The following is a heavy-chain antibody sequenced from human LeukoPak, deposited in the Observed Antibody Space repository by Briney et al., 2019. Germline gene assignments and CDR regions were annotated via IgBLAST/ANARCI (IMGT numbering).Heavy chain of an antibody. D-gene: IGHD1-14*01. Sequence: PSETLSLTCTVSGVSFSNDGYYWSWTRQHPGKGLEWIGCIHYSGTTYYNPSLKSRVTISIDTAKNQFSLKLTSVTVADTAVYYCARGTGYWGQGTLVTVSS. V-gene: IGHV4-31*03. CDR1: GVSFSNDGYY. J-gene: IGHJ4*02. CDR2: IHYSGTT. CDR3: ARGTGY.